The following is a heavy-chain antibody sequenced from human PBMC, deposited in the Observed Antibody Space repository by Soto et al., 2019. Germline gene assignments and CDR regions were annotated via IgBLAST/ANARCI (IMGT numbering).Heavy chain of an antibody. CDR1: GGTFSSYA. CDR2: IIPIFGTA. V-gene: IGHV1-69*13. D-gene: IGHD3-3*01. Sequence: SVKVSCKASGGTFSSYAISWVRQAPGQGLEWMGGIIPIFGTANYAQKFQGRVTITADESTSTAYMELSSLRSEDTAVYYCARVSTYDFWCGYYPPLAYYGMDFWGQGTTVTVSS. CDR3: ARVSTYDFWCGYYPPLAYYGMDF. J-gene: IGHJ6*02.